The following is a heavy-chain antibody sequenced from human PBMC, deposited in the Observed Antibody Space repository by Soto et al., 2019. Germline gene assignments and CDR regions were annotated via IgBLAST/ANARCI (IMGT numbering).Heavy chain of an antibody. J-gene: IGHJ6*02. CDR3: ARGGSGQQLWLADYYYYGMDV. CDR2: IIPIFGTA. Sequence: QVQLVQSGAEVKKPGSSVKVSCKASGGTFSSYAISWVRQAPGQGLEWMGGIIPIFGTANYAQKFQGRVTITADESTSTADMELSSLRSEDTAVYYCARGGSGQQLWLADYYYYGMDVWGQGTTVTVSS. V-gene: IGHV1-69*12. D-gene: IGHD5-18*01. CDR1: GGTFSSYA.